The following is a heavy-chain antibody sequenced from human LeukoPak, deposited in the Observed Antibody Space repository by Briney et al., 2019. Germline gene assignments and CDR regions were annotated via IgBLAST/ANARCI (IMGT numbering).Heavy chain of an antibody. J-gene: IGHJ5*02. CDR3: ARDSRMNYYAS. CDR2: INEDGSAK. CDR1: GFTFNDYW. V-gene: IGHV3-7*01. Sequence: GGSLRLSCTASGFTFNDYWMTWVRQTPGKGLEWLANINEDGSAKNYVDSVKGRFTVSRDNAVNSLYLQMNSLRAEDTAMYYCARDSRMNYYASWGRGTLVTVSS. D-gene: IGHD3-3*01.